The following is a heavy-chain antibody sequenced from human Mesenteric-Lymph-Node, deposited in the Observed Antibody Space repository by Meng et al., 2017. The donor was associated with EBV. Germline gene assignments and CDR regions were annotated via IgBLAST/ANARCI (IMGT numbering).Heavy chain of an antibody. CDR2: IYWDGEK. J-gene: IGHJ5*01. V-gene: IGHV2-5*02. CDR3: AHSFTISGNWFDY. D-gene: IGHD1-26*01. Sequence: QITLKESGPTLMRPTQTLTLTRTLSGFSIGTTGVAVGWIRQPPGQALEWLALIYWDGEKHYNPSLKSRLIITKDTSKNQVILTMTKVYPVDTATYYCAHSFTISGNWFDYWGQGALVTV. CDR1: GFSIGTTGVA.